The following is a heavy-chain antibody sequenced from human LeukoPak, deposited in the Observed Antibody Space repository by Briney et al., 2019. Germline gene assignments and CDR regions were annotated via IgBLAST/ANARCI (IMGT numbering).Heavy chain of an antibody. CDR2: IYSGGST. Sequence: RSGGSLRLSCAASGITVSSNYMSWVRQAPGKGLEWVSVIYSGGSTYYADSVKGRFTISRDNSKNTLYLQMNSLRAEDTAVYYCARGGGGSCCNFDYWGQGTLVTVSS. CDR3: ARGGGGSCCNFDY. CDR1: GITVSSNY. J-gene: IGHJ4*02. D-gene: IGHD2-15*01. V-gene: IGHV3-66*01.